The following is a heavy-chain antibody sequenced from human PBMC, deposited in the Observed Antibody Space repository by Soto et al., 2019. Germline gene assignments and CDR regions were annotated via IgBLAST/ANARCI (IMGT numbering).Heavy chain of an antibody. CDR2: IYYSGST. D-gene: IGHD3-22*01. V-gene: IGHV4-31*03. CDR1: GGSISSGGYY. J-gene: IGHJ5*02. Sequence: SETLSLTCTVSGGSISSGGYYWSWIRQHPGKGLEWIGYIYYSGSTYYNPSLKSRVTISVDTSKNQFSLKLSSVTAADTAVYYCARSALSFDSSGYLFWFDPWGQGTLVTVSS. CDR3: ARSALSFDSSGYLFWFDP.